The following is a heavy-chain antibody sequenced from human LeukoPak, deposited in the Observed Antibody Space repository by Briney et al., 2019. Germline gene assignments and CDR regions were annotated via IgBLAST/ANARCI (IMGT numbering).Heavy chain of an antibody. D-gene: IGHD2-21*02. CDR1: GGSISFYY. Sequence: SETLSLTCTVSGGSISFYYWSWIRQPPGKGLDWIGYIYGSGTTNYNPSVKSRVTISVDTSKTQFSLKLSSVTTADTAVYYCATWVTSGYYALDVWGQGTTVIVSS. CDR2: IYGSGTT. V-gene: IGHV4-59*01. J-gene: IGHJ6*02. CDR3: ATWVTSGYYALDV.